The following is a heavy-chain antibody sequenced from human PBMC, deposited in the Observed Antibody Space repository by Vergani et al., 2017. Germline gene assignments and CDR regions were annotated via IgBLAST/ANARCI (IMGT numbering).Heavy chain of an antibody. J-gene: IGHJ4*02. CDR1: GFTFSDYH. Sequence: QVQLVESGGGLVKPGGSLRLSCAASGFTFSDYHMGWIRQAPGKGLEWVSYISDSGDIVYYADSVRGRFTISRDNAKNSLFLQMKSLRDEDAAIYYCARATAVVRGEIDYWGQGTLVTVSS. D-gene: IGHD4-23*01. V-gene: IGHV3-11*01. CDR2: ISDSGDIV. CDR3: ARATAVVRGEIDY.